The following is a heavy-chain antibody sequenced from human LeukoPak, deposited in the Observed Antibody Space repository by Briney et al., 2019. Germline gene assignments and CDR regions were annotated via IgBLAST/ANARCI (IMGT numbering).Heavy chain of an antibody. CDR3: ATGYGDSGRG. V-gene: IGHV3-74*01. D-gene: IGHD4-17*01. CDR2: INSDGSGT. J-gene: IGHJ4*02. CDR1: GFTFSSYW. Sequence: PGGSLRLSCAASGFTFSSYWMSWVRQGPGKGLVWVSRINSDGSGTNYADSVKGRFTISRDNAKNTLYLQMNSLRAEDTAVYYCATGYGDSGRGWGQGTLVTVSS.